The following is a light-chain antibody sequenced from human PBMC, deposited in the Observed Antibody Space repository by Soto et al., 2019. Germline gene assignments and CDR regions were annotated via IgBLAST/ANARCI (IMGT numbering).Light chain of an antibody. CDR3: AAWDDNLIVL. V-gene: IGLV1-44*01. J-gene: IGLJ2*01. CDR1: SPNFKRYT. Sequence: QSVLTQPPAASGTPGQRVTISCSGSSPNFKRYTVSWYQQLPGTAPKLLIYSNSQRPSGVPDRFSGSKSGTSASLAISGLQSDDEAEYYCAAWDDNLIVLFGGGTKLTVL. CDR2: SNS.